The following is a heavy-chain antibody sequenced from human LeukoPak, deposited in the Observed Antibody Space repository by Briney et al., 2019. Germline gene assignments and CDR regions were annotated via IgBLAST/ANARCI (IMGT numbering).Heavy chain of an antibody. CDR1: GFTFSGYG. D-gene: IGHD6-13*01. CDR2: IWYDGSNK. V-gene: IGHV3-33*01. J-gene: IGHJ4*02. Sequence: GGSLRLSCAASGFTFSGYGMHWVRQATGKGLEWVAVIWYDGSNKYYADSEKGRFTISSDNSKNTLYLQMTSLRAEYTAVYYCARESWYSSSWYAPGMGYYFDYWGQGTLVTVSS. CDR3: ARESWYSSSWYAPGMGYYFDY.